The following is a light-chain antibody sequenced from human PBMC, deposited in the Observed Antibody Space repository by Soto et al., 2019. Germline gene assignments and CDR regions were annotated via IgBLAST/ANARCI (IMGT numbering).Light chain of an antibody. Sequence: DIQLTQSPSFLSASVGDRVTITCRASQGISSYLAWYQQKPGKAPKLLIYAASTLQSGVPSRFSGSGSGTEYTLTIRRLKPEYFENNYCQQLNRYPVTFGQGTKLEI. CDR3: QQLNRYPVT. CDR1: QGISSY. CDR2: AAS. J-gene: IGKJ2*01. V-gene: IGKV1-9*01.